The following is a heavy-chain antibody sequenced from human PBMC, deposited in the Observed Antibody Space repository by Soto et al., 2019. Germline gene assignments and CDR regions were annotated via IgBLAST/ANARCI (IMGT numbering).Heavy chain of an antibody. J-gene: IGHJ5*02. V-gene: IGHV4-59*12. CDR2: IYHSGST. CDR3: ARWWMYATRFDP. Sequence: SETLSLTCTVSGGSISSYYWSWIRQPPGKGLEWIGYIYHSGSTYYNPSLKSRVTISVDRSKNQFSLKLSSVTAADTAVYYCARWWMYATRFDPWGQGTLVTVSS. D-gene: IGHD2-8*01. CDR1: GGSISSYY.